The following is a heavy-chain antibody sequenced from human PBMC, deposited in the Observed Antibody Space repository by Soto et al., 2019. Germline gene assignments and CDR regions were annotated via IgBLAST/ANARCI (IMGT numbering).Heavy chain of an antibody. J-gene: IGHJ6*02. CDR3: ARDLRRGASGATVYGMDV. CDR1: GFIFSNNG. D-gene: IGHD7-27*01. V-gene: IGHV3-30*03. Sequence: QVQLVESGGGEVQPGTSLRLSCIASGFIFSNNGMHWVRQAPGKGLEWVALVSHDGRKTFYADSVKGRLTIYRDNSKNTVYLHMNNLRPEDTAVYRCARDLRRGASGATVYGMDVWGQGITVTVSS. CDR2: VSHDGRKT.